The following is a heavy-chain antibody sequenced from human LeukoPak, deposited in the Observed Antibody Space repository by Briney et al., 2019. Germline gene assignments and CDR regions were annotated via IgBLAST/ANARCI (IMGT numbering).Heavy chain of an antibody. Sequence: GGSLRLSCAASGFSFTNYWMSWVRQAPGKGLEWVANVKEDGTTKQYVDSVKGRFTISGDNAKNSLYLQMDSLRAEDTAVYYCVSQEVVPHWGQGTLVSVSS. CDR2: VKEDGTTK. J-gene: IGHJ4*02. CDR3: VSQEVVPH. CDR1: GFSFTNYW. V-gene: IGHV3-7*01. D-gene: IGHD2-15*01.